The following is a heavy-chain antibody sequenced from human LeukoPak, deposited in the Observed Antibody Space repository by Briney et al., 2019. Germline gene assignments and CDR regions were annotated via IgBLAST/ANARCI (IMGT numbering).Heavy chain of an antibody. CDR1: GFSLRTSGVG. CDR2: IYWDDDK. Sequence: SGPTLVHPTQPLTLTCTFSGFSLRTSGVGVGWIRQPPVKALEWLALIYWDDDKRYSPSLKSRLTITKDTSKNQVVLTMSNMDPVDTATYYCAHWREDSSGWYASDYWGQGTLVTVSS. CDR3: AHWREDSSGWYASDY. D-gene: IGHD6-19*01. V-gene: IGHV2-5*02. J-gene: IGHJ4*02.